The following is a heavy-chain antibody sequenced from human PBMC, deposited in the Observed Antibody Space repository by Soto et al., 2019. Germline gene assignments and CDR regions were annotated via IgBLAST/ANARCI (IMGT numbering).Heavy chain of an antibody. CDR1: GYTFTGYY. CDR2: ISPHSGGP. CDR3: AKDLLEMTTQPYY. Sequence: ASVKVSCKASGYTFTGYYIHWVRQAPGQGLEWMGSISPHSGGPNYAQRFQGRVTMTRDTSMTTVYMQMNSLRAEDTAVYYCAKDLLEMTTQPYYWGQGTLVTVSS. D-gene: IGHD4-17*01. V-gene: IGHV1-2*02. J-gene: IGHJ4*02.